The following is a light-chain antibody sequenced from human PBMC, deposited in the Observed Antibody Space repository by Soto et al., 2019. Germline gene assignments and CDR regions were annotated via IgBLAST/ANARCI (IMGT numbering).Light chain of an antibody. CDR3: QPRANWPRT. J-gene: IGKJ4*01. CDR1: QSVINY. CDR2: DTS. V-gene: IGKV3-11*01. Sequence: ESVLTQSPGTMDLSGGGGATVSCRASQSVINYLAWYQQKPGQAPRLLIYDTSNRATGIPARFSGSGSGTEFTLIISSLEPEDFAVYDCQPRANWPRTFGGGTKVDIK.